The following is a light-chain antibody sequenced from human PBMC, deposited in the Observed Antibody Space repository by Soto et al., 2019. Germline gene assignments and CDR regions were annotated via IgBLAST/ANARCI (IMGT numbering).Light chain of an antibody. CDR1: QRVRSNY. V-gene: IGKV3-20*01. CDR2: AAS. Sequence: EIVLTQSPDTLSLSPGERATLSCRASQRVRSNYLAWYQQKPGQAPRFLIYAASSRATGIPDRFSGSGSGTDFTLTISRLEPEDFAVYYCQRYGSTPLTFGGGTKVDIK. CDR3: QRYGSTPLT. J-gene: IGKJ4*01.